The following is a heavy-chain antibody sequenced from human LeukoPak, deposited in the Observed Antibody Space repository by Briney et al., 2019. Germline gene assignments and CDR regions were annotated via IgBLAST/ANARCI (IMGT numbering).Heavy chain of an antibody. CDR3: ARGEFDCSSTSCFYYFDY. Sequence: GGSLRLSCAASGFTVSSNYMGWVRQAPGKGLEWVSVIYSGGSTYYADSVKGRFTISRDNSKNTLYLQMNSLRAEDTAVYYCARGEFDCSSTSCFYYFDYWGQGTLVTVSS. V-gene: IGHV3-53*01. J-gene: IGHJ4*02. CDR1: GFTVSSNY. D-gene: IGHD2-2*01. CDR2: IYSGGST.